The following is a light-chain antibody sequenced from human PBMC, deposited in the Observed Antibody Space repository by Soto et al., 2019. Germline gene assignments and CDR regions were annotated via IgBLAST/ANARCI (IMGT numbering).Light chain of an antibody. J-gene: IGLJ1*01. Sequence: QSALTQPASVSGSPGQLITISCTGTSSDVGAYNYVSWYQHHPGKVPRLMIFDVSNRPSGVSNRFSGSKSGNTASLTISGLQAEDEADYYCCSYSRSSPYVFGAGTKLTVL. CDR3: CSYSRSSPYV. CDR1: SSDVGAYNY. V-gene: IGLV2-14*03. CDR2: DVS.